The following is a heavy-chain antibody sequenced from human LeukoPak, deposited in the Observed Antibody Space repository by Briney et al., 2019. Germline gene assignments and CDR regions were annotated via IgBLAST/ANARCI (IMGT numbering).Heavy chain of an antibody. CDR3: ARALGGAYSSFNTYTMDV. CDR2: ISYDGSNK. D-gene: IGHD6-19*01. V-gene: IGHV3-30-3*01. Sequence: GGPLRLSCAASGFTFSNYVMHWVRQAPGKGLEWVAVISYDGSNKYYADSVKGRFTISRDNSKNTLYLQMNSLRADDTAVYYCARALGGAYSSFNTYTMDVWGKGTTVTVSS. J-gene: IGHJ6*03. CDR1: GFTFSNYV.